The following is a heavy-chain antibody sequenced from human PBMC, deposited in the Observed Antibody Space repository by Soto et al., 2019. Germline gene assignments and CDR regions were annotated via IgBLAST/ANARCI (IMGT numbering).Heavy chain of an antibody. D-gene: IGHD6-13*01. CDR3: ARDRTAAGFPSFDY. Sequence: ESGGGVVQPGRSLRLSCAASGFTFSSYAMHWVRQAPGKGLEWVAVISYDGSNKYYADSVKGRFTISRDNSKNTLYLQMNSLRAEDTAVYYCARDRTAAGFPSFDYWGQGTLVTVSS. J-gene: IGHJ4*02. CDR2: ISYDGSNK. CDR1: GFTFSSYA. V-gene: IGHV3-30-3*01.